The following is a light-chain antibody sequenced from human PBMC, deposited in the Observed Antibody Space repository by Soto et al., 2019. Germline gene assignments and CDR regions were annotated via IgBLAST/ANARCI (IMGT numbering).Light chain of an antibody. CDR3: SSYTTISTYV. V-gene: IGLV2-14*01. CDR1: SSDVGGYNY. CDR2: DVR. Sequence: QSALTQPASVSGSPGQSITISCTGTSSDVGGYNYVSWYQQHPGKAPKLMIYDVRNRPSRVSNRFSGFKSVNTASLTISGLQAEDEADYYCSSYTTISTYVFGTGTKLTVL. J-gene: IGLJ1*01.